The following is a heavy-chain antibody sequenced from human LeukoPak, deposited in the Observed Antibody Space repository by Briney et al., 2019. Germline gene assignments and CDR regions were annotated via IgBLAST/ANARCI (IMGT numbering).Heavy chain of an antibody. V-gene: IGHV3-43*02. Sequence: PGGSPRLSCAASGFTFDDYAMHWVRQAPGKGLEWVSLISGDGGSSYYADSVKGRFTISRDNSKNSLYLQMNSLRTEDTALYYCAKDIIFGPLRYFDPWGQGTLVTVSS. J-gene: IGHJ5*02. CDR3: AKDIIFGPLRYFDP. D-gene: IGHD3-9*01. CDR1: GFTFDDYA. CDR2: ISGDGGSS.